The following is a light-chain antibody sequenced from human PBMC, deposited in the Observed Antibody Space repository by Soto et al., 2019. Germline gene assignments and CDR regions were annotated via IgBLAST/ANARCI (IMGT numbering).Light chain of an antibody. CDR3: QQRTNWPRT. J-gene: IGKJ4*01. CDR1: QSVSNS. V-gene: IGKV3-11*01. Sequence: EIVLTQSPATLSLSPGERATLSCWASQSVSNSLAWYQQRPGQSPRLLIYDVSTRATGIPARFGGSGSGTDFTLTISSLETEDFAVYYCQQRTNWPRTFGGGTKVEI. CDR2: DVS.